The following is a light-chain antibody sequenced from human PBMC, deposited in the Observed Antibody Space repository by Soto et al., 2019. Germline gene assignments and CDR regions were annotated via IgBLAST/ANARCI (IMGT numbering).Light chain of an antibody. CDR1: SSDVGGYNY. Sequence: QSALTQPASVSGSPGQSITISCTGTSSDVGGYNYVSWYQQHPGKAPKLMIYDVSNRPSGVSNRFSGSKSGNTASLTISGLQAEDEADYYCSSYPSSSSVVVGGGTKVTVL. CDR3: SSYPSSSSVV. V-gene: IGLV2-14*01. CDR2: DVS. J-gene: IGLJ2*01.